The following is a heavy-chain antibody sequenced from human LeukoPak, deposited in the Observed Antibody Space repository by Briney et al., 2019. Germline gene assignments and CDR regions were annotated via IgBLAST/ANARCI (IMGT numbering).Heavy chain of an antibody. J-gene: IGHJ5*02. V-gene: IGHV1-69*05. CDR1: GGTFSSYA. D-gene: IGHD2-21*02. CDR3: ARDCGGDCEFDP. Sequence: ASVEVSCKASGGTFSSYAISWVRQAPGQGLEWMGGIIPIFGTANYAQKFQGRVTITTDESTSTAYMELSSLRSEDTAVYYCARDCGGDCEFDPWGQGTLVTVSS. CDR2: IIPIFGTA.